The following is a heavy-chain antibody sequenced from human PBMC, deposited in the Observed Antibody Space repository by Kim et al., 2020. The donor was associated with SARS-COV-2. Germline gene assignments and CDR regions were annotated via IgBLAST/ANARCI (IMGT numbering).Heavy chain of an antibody. J-gene: IGHJ5*02. Sequence: TYYNPSLKSRVTISVDTSKNQVSLKLSSVTAADTAVYYCAREDSSSWYDPWGQGTLVTVSS. CDR3: AREDSSSWYDP. CDR2: T. D-gene: IGHD6-13*01. V-gene: IGHV4-31*02.